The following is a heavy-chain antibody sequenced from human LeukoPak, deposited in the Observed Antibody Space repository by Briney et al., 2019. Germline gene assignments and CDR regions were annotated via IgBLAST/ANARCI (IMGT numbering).Heavy chain of an antibody. Sequence: SETLSLTCTVSGGSIDSSGSYWGWIRQPPGKGLEWIGCVYYGGDVYYNPSLKSRVTISADLSKNQFPLSLISVTAADTALYYCARLFSRGWPYYYGLGAWGQGTTVTVSS. CDR3: ARLFSRGWPYYYGLGA. D-gene: IGHD6-19*01. J-gene: IGHJ6*02. CDR1: GGSIDSSGSY. CDR2: VYYGGDV. V-gene: IGHV4-39*01.